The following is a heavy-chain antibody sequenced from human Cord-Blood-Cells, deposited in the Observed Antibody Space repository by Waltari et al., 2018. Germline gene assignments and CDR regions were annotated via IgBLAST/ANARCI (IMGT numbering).Heavy chain of an antibody. D-gene: IGHD3-16*02. CDR1: RGPISSLSSS. Sequence: QLQLQESGPGLVKPSETLSPTCTVSRGPISSLSSSCGWVRQPPGKGLEWIGSIYYSGSTYYNPSLKSRVTISVDTSKNQFSLKLSSVTAADTAVYYGARLATFGGVIVDYWGQGTLVTVSS. CDR2: IYYSGST. J-gene: IGHJ4*02. V-gene: IGHV4-39*01. CDR3: ARLATFGGVIVDY.